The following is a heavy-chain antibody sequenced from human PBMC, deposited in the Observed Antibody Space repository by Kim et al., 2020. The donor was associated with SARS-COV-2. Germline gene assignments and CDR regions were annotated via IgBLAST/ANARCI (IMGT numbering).Heavy chain of an antibody. J-gene: IGHJ4*02. V-gene: IGHV4-34*01. D-gene: IGHD3-10*01. CDR3: ARGGRRITMVRGAFDY. Sequence: LKSRVTISVDTSKNQFSLKLSSVTAADTAVYYCARGGRRITMVRGAFDYWGQGTLVTVSS.